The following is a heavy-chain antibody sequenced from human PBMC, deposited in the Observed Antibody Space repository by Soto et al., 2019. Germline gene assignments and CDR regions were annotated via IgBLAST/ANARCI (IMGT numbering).Heavy chain of an antibody. CDR2: INHSGST. CDR1: GGSFSGYY. J-gene: IGHJ4*02. V-gene: IGHV4-34*01. Sequence: QVQLQQWGAGLLKPSETLSLTCAVYGGSFSGYYWSWIRQPPGKGLEWIGEINHSGSTNYNPSLKSRVTISVDPSKNQFSLKLSSVTAADTAVYYCARGDSYGSPFDYWGQGTLVTVSS. D-gene: IGHD5-18*01. CDR3: ARGDSYGSPFDY.